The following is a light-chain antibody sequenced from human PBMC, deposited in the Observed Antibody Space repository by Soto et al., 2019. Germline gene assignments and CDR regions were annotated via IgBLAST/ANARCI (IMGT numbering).Light chain of an antibody. CDR3: CSYAGSYTLV. Sequence: QSALTQPRSVSGSPGQSVTISCTGTSSDVGGYNYVSWYQQHPGKAPKLMIYDVSKRPSGVPDRFSGSKSGNTASLTISGLQAEDEADYSCCSYAGSYTLVFGGGTKLTV. V-gene: IGLV2-11*01. CDR1: SSDVGGYNY. CDR2: DVS. J-gene: IGLJ2*01.